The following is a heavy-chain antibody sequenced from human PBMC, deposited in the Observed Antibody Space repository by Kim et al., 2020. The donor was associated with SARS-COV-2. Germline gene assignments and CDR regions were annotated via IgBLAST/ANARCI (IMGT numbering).Heavy chain of an antibody. D-gene: IGHD6-13*01. CDR2: INWNSSSI. J-gene: IGHJ5*02. V-gene: IGHV3-9*01. CDR1: GFTFDDYG. Sequence: GGSLRLSCAASGFTFDDYGIHWVRQAPGKGLEWVSGINWNSSSIAYADSVKGRFTISRDNAKNSLYLQMNSLRAEDRALYYCAKDLSSSWYWFDPWGQGTLVTVSS. CDR3: AKDLSSSWYWFDP.